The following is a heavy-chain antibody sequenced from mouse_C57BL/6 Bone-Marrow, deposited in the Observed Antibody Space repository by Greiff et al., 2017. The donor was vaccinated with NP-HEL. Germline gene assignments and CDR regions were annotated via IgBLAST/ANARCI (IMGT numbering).Heavy chain of an antibody. V-gene: IGHV1-52*01. CDR1: GYTFTSYW. J-gene: IGHJ3*01. D-gene: IGHD2-2*01. Sequence: QVHVKQPGAELVRPGSSVKLSCKASGYTFTSYWMHWVKQRPIQGLEWIGNIDPSDSETHYNQKFKDKATLTVDKSSSTAYMQLSSLTSEDSAVYYCARDYYGYSWFAYWGQGTLVTVSA. CDR2: IDPSDSET. CDR3: ARDYYGYSWFAY.